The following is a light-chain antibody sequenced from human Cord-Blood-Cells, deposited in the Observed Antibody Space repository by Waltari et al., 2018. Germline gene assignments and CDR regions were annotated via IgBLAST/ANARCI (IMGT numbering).Light chain of an antibody. J-gene: IGKJ2*01. CDR1: QSVSSSY. CDR3: QQYGSSYT. V-gene: IGKV3-20*01. Sequence: LSCRASQSVSSSYLAWYQQKPGQAPRLLIYGASSRATGIPDRFSGSGSGTDFTLTISRLEPEDFAVYYCQQYGSSYTFGQGTKLEIK. CDR2: GAS.